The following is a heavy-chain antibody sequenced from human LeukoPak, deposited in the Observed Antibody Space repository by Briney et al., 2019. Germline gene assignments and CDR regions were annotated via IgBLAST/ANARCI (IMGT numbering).Heavy chain of an antibody. J-gene: IGHJ4*02. D-gene: IGHD5-24*01. CDR3: ARELGWLQLYYFDY. Sequence: SETLSLTCTVSGGSISSSSYYWGWIRQPPGKGLEWIGSIYYSGSTYYNPSLKSRVTISVDTSKNQFSQKLSSVTAADTAVYYCARELGWLQLYYFDYWGQGTLVTVSS. V-gene: IGHV4-39*07. CDR2: IYYSGST. CDR1: GGSISSSSYY.